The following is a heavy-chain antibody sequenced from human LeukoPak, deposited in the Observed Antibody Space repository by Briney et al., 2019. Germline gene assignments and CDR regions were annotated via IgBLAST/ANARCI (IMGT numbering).Heavy chain of an antibody. CDR2: IYHSGST. V-gene: IGHV4-4*02. CDR1: GGSISISNW. J-gene: IGHJ4*02. D-gene: IGHD3-22*01. Sequence: PSETLSLTCAVSGGSISISNWWRWVRQPPGKGLEWIGEIYHSGSTNYNPSLKSRVTISVDKSKNQFSLKLSSLSAADTAVYYCASRLYDSARNFDYWGQGALVTVSS. CDR3: ASRLYDSARNFDY.